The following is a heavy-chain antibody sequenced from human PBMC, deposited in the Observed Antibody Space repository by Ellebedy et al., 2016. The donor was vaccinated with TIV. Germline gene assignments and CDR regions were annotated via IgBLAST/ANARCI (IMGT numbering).Heavy chain of an antibody. J-gene: IGHJ6*02. Sequence: SETLSLXCTVSGGPISSYYWSWIRQHPGKGLEWIGYIYYSGSTNYNPSLKSRVTISVDTSKNQFSLKLSSVTAADTAVYYCARTQNYDFWSGYPSYYYYGMDVWGQGTTVTVSS. D-gene: IGHD3-3*01. CDR2: IYYSGST. CDR3: ARTQNYDFWSGYPSYYYYGMDV. CDR1: GGPISSYY. V-gene: IGHV4-59*01.